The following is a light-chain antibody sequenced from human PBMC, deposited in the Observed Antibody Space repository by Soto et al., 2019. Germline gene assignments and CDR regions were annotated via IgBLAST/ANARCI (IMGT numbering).Light chain of an antibody. CDR1: SSDVGGHNY. CDR2: EVS. Sequence: QSALTQPASVSGSPGQSISISCTGTSSDVGGHNYVSWYQQHPGKAPKLMICEVSNRPSGVSNRFSGSKSGNTASLTISGLQAEDEADYYGSSYTSSRILVFGGGTKLTVL. V-gene: IGLV2-14*01. CDR3: SSYTSSRILV. J-gene: IGLJ2*01.